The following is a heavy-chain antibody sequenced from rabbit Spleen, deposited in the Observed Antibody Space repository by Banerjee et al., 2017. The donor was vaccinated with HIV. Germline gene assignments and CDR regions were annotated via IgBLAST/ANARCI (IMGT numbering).Heavy chain of an antibody. Sequence: QQLEESGGGLVKPGASLTLTCTASGFSFSRGYDMCWVRQAPGKGLELIACIDAGSSGSTYYASWAKGRFTISKASSTTVTLQMTSLTAADTATYFCARDTGTSFSTYGMDLRGQGTLVTVS. CDR1: GFSFSRGYD. V-gene: IGHV1S40*01. J-gene: IGHJ6*01. CDR2: IDAGSSGST. D-gene: IGHD8-1*01. CDR3: ARDTGTSFSTYGMDL.